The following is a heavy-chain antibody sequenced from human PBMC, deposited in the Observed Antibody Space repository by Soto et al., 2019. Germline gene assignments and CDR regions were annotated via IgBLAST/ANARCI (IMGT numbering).Heavy chain of an antibody. D-gene: IGHD1-26*01. CDR3: AREGESGSYYLQAFDI. CDR2: IYYSGST. J-gene: IGHJ3*02. V-gene: IGHV4-59*01. CDR1: GGSISSYY. Sequence: SETLSLTCTVSGGSISSYYWSWIRQPPGKGLEWIGYIYYSGSTNYNPSLKSRVTISVDTSKNQFSLKLSSVTAADTAVYYCAREGESGSYYLQAFDIWGQGTMVTVSS.